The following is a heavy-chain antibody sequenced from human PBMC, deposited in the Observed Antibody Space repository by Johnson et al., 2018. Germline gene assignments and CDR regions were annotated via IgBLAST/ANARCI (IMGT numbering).Heavy chain of an antibody. CDR2: MYHSGST. V-gene: IGHV4-4*02. D-gene: IGHD3-22*01. J-gene: IGHJ3*01. CDR3: SRSYYDSSAYLNAFDV. CDR1: GASISSSNW. Sequence: QVQLQESGPGLVKPSGTLSLTCVVSGASISSSNWWSWVRQPPGKGLEWIGEMYHSGSTNYNPSLKSRVTISVDKSKNQFSLKLSSVTAADTAVYYCSRSYYDSSAYLNAFDVWGQGTMVTVSS.